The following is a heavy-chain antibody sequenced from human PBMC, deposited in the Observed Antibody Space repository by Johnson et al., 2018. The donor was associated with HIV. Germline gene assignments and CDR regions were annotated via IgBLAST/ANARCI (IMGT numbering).Heavy chain of an antibody. CDR1: GFTFSSYA. CDR2: IKQDGSEK. D-gene: IGHD1-26*01. Sequence: QVQLVESGGGVVQPGGSLRLSCAASGFTFSSYALHWVRQAPGKGLEWVANIKQDGSEKYYADSVKGRFTISRDNSKNTLYLQMNSLRAEDTAVYYCAKGWGRGTFSTDDSFDIWGQGTMVTVSA. J-gene: IGHJ3*02. V-gene: IGHV3-30*02. CDR3: AKGWGRGTFSTDDSFDI.